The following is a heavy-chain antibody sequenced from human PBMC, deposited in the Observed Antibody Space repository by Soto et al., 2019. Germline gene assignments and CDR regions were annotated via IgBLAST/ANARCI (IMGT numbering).Heavy chain of an antibody. V-gene: IGHV3-23*01. D-gene: IGHD2-15*01. CDR2: ISGSGGST. Sequence: EVQLLESGGGLVQPGGSLRLSCAASGFTFSSYAMSWVRQAPGKGLEWVSAISGSGGSTYYADSVKGRFTISRDNSKNALYLQMNSLGAEETAVYYCASPVVAAIRKAAGDYYYGMDCWGQGTTVSVSS. CDR3: ASPVVAAIRKAAGDYYYGMDC. CDR1: GFTFSSYA. J-gene: IGHJ6*01.